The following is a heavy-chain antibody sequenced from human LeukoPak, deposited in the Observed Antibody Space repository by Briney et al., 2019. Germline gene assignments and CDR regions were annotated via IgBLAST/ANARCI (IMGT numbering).Heavy chain of an antibody. CDR1: GYTFASYG. CDR3: ARDWGYYGSGSLLDY. J-gene: IGHJ4*02. D-gene: IGHD3-10*01. CDR2: ISAYNGNT. Sequence: ASVKVSCKASGYTFASYGISWVRQAPGQGLEWMGWISAYNGNTNYAQKLPGRVTMTTDTSTSTAYMELRSLRSDDTAVYYCARDWGYYGSGSLLDYWGQGTLVTVSS. V-gene: IGHV1-18*01.